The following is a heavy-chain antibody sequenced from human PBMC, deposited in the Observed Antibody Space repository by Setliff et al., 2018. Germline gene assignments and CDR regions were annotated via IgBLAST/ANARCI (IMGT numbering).Heavy chain of an antibody. V-gene: IGHV1-69*10. CDR1: GGTFSSYA. CDR3: ARAYSSSWYLYYYYGMDV. CDR2: IIPILGIT. D-gene: IGHD6-13*01. Sequence: SVKVSCKASGGTFSSYAISWVRQAPGQGLEWMGGIIPILGITNYAQKFQGRVTMTRNTSISTAYMELSSLRSEDTAVYYCARAYSSSWYLYYYYGMDVWGQGTTVTVSS. J-gene: IGHJ6*02.